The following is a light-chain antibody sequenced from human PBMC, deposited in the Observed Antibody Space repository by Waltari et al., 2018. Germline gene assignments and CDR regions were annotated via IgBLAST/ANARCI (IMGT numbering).Light chain of an antibody. J-gene: IGLJ6*01. Sequence: QSVLTQPPSASGAPGQSVTISCSGSSYNSGSNYLYWYQQLPGTAPKLLIYYSNQRPSGVPDRFSGSKSGTSASLAITGLRSEDEADYYCAAWDNSLSSLVFGSGTKLTVL. CDR2: YSN. CDR1: SYNSGSNY. CDR3: AAWDNSLSSLV. V-gene: IGLV1-47*02.